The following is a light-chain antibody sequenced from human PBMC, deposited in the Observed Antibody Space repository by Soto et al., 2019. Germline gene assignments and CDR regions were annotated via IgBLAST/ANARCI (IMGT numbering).Light chain of an antibody. CDR1: SYNIGAGYD. CDR3: QSYDSSLSGWL. Sequence: QSVLTQPPSVSGAPGQRVTISCTGSSYNIGAGYDVHWYQQLPGTAPKLLVHGNTDRPSGVPDRFSGSKSGTSASLAITGLQAEDEADYYCQSYDSSLSGWLFGGGTKVTVL. V-gene: IGLV1-40*01. CDR2: GNT. J-gene: IGLJ2*01.